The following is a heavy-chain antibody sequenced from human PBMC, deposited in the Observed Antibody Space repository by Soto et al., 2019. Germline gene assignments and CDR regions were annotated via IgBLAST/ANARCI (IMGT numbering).Heavy chain of an antibody. CDR2: IYYSGST. D-gene: IGHD3-16*01. Sequence: PSETLSLTCTVSGGSISSGGYYWSWIRQHPGKGLEWIGYIYYSGSTYYNPSLKSRVTISVDTSKNQFSLKLSSVTAADTAVYYCARVPYRGNPHSTDYWGQGTLVTVSS. CDR1: GGSISSGGYY. J-gene: IGHJ4*02. V-gene: IGHV4-31*03. CDR3: ARVPYRGNPHSTDY.